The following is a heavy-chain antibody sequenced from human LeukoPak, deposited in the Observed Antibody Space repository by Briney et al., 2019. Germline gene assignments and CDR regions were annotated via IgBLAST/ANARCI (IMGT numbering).Heavy chain of an antibody. CDR3: ARDREYYYDSSGQDAFDI. V-gene: IGHV1-46*01. Sequence: ASVKVSCKASGYTFTSYYMHWVRQAPGQGLEWMGIINPSGGSTSYAQKFQGRVTMTRDMSTSTVYMELSSLRSEDTAVYYCARDREYYYDSSGQDAFDIWGQGTMVTVSS. J-gene: IGHJ3*02. CDR1: GYTFTSYY. CDR2: INPSGGST. D-gene: IGHD3-22*01.